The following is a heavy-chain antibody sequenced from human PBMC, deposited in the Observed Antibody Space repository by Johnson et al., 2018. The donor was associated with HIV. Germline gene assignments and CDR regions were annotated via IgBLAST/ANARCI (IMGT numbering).Heavy chain of an antibody. J-gene: IGHJ3*02. Sequence: VQLVESGGGLVQPGGSLRLSCGASGFSVSDSYMNWVRQAPGQGLEWVSVLYSGGNTYYADSVRGRFTISRDNSKNTLYLQMNSLRAEDTAVYYCAKERGYSYGRGAFDIWGQGTMVTVSS. CDR3: AKERGYSYGRGAFDI. V-gene: IGHV3-66*01. CDR1: GFSVSDSY. D-gene: IGHD5-18*01. CDR2: LYSGGNT.